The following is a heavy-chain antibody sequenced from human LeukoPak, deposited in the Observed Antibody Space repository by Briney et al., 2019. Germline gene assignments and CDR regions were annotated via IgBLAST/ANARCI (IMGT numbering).Heavy chain of an antibody. CDR2: INTDGGST. J-gene: IGHJ4*02. Sequence: GGSLRLSCAASGFTFSSYWMQGVRQAPGKGLVWVSGINTDGGSTTYADSVKGRFTIYRDNANNTLYLQMTRLRAADTAVYYCAIQASVGYWGQRTLVTVSS. V-gene: IGHV3-74*01. CDR1: GFTFSSYW. D-gene: IGHD1-26*01. CDR3: AIQASVGY.